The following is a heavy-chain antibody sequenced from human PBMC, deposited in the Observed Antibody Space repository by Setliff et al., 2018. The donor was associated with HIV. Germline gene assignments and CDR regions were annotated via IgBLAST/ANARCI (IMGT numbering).Heavy chain of an antibody. J-gene: IGHJ4*02. CDR1: GDSIITYY. D-gene: IGHD4-4*01. Sequence: TLSLPCTVSGDSIITYYWTWIRQPPGKGLEWIGYIHHSGSSDYTPSLRSRVTMSVDTSKNQFSLKLTSVTAADTAVYYCAREHDYSNYRRLDSWGQGILVTVSS. CDR3: AREHDYSNYRRLDS. CDR2: IHHSGSS. V-gene: IGHV4-4*08.